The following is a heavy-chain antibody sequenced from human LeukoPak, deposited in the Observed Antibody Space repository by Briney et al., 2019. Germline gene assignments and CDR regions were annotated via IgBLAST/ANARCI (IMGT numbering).Heavy chain of an antibody. V-gene: IGHV3-30*03. CDR3: TYSGSQKFDY. CDR1: GFTFSSYG. CDR2: ISYDGSNK. Sequence: GGSLRLSCAASGFTFSSYGMHWVRQAPGKGLEWVAVISYDGSNKYYADSVKGRFTISRDNSKNTLYLQMNSPRAEDTAVYYCTYSGSQKFDYWGQGTLVTVSS. J-gene: IGHJ4*02. D-gene: IGHD1-26*01.